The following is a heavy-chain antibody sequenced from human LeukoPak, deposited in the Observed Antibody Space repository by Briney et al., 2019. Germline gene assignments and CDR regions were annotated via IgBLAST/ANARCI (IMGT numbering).Heavy chain of an antibody. CDR1: GDSVSSNSAA. CDR3: VRDHGISYWLFDL. CDR2: TYYRSKWYN. V-gene: IGHV6-1*01. J-gene: IGHJ2*01. Sequence: SQTLSLTCAISGDSVSSNSAAWNWVRQSPSRGLEWLGRTYYRSKWYNDYAVSVKSRITINPDTSKNQFSLQLNSVTTEDTAVYYCVRDHGISYWLFDLWGRGTLVTVSS. D-gene: IGHD3-3*01.